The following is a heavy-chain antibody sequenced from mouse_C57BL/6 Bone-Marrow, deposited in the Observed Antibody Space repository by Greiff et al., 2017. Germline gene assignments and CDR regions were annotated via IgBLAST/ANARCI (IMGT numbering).Heavy chain of an antibody. CDR3: ARDDGYRTFAMDY. CDR1: GYTITSSG. D-gene: IGHD2-3*01. J-gene: IGHJ4*01. Sequence: VQLQQSGAELARPGASVKLSCKASGYTITSSGISWVKQRTGQGLEWIGEIYPRSGNTYYDAKFKGKATLTADKSSSTAYMALRSLTSEDSAVYFFARDDGYRTFAMDYWGQGTLVTVSS. V-gene: IGHV1-81*01. CDR2: IYPRSGNT.